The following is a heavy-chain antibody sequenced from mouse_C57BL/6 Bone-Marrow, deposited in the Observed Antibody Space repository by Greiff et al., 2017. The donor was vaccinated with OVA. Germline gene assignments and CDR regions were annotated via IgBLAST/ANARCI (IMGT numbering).Heavy chain of an antibody. CDR3: RGLGRWYFDV. J-gene: IGHJ1*03. Sequence: VHVKQSGPELVKPGASVKMSCKASGYTFTDYYMHWVKQKPGKGLEWIGEIYPGSGNTYYNEKFKGKATLTADTSSSTAYMQLSSLTSEDSAVYFCARGLGRWYFDVWGTGTTVTVSS. D-gene: IGHD4-1*01. CDR2: YPGSGNTY. V-gene: IGHV1-83*01. CDR1: YTFTDYYM.